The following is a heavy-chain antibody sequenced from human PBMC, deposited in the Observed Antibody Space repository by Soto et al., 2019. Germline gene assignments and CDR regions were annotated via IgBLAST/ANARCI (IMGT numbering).Heavy chain of an antibody. Sequence: GGSLRLSCAASGFTFSNYWMSWVRQAPGKGLEWVAKINQGGSEKWSADSVKGRFTISRDNAKNSPYLQLNSLGAEDTAVYYCVKDDGDYSFDYWGQGTLVTVSS. J-gene: IGHJ4*02. D-gene: IGHD4-17*01. CDR3: VKDDGDYSFDY. CDR1: GFTFSNYW. CDR2: INQGGSEK. V-gene: IGHV3-7*03.